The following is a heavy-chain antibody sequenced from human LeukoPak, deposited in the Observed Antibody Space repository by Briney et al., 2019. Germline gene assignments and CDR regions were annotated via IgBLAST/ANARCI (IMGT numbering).Heavy chain of an antibody. CDR2: IYYSGST. CDR3: ARDNQGLYSSGWNNWFDP. J-gene: IGHJ5*02. D-gene: IGHD6-19*01. CDR1: GGSISSYY. V-gene: IGHV4-59*01. Sequence: SETLSLTCTVSGGSISSYYWSWIRQPPGKGLGWIGYIYYSGSTNYNPSLKSRVTISVDTSKNQFSLKLSSVTAADTAVYYCARDNQGLYSSGWNNWFDPWGQGTLVTVSS.